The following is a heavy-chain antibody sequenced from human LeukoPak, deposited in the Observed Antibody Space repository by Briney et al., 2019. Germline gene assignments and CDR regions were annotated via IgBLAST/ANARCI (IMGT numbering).Heavy chain of an antibody. CDR1: GYTFTDYF. V-gene: IGHV1-2*02. D-gene: IGHD6-19*01. CDR3: ARDYTGSGWLDY. CDR2: INPNSGGT. Sequence: GASVKVSCKASGYTFTDYFIHWVRQAPGQGLEWMGWINPNSGGTNYAQKFQGRVTMTRDTSISTVYMELSRLRSDDTAVYYCARDYTGSGWLDYWGQGALVTVSS. J-gene: IGHJ4*02.